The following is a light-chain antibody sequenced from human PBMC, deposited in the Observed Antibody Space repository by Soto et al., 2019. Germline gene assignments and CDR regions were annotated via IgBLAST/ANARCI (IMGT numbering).Light chain of an antibody. J-gene: IGLJ2*01. V-gene: IGLV2-14*01. CDR1: NSDIGVYNY. CDR2: EVT. Sequence: QLVLTQPASVSGSPGQSITISCTGTNSDIGVYNYVSWYQQHPGKAPILLIYEVTHRPSGISSRFSGSKSGNTASLTISGLQTDDEASYFCSSFTTSTVVVFGGGTKVTVL. CDR3: SSFTTSTVVV.